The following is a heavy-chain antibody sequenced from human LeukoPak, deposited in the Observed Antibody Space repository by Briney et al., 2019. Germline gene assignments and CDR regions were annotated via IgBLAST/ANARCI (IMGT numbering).Heavy chain of an antibody. CDR3: ARSSCGGDCYSEKTLGY. J-gene: IGHJ4*02. Sequence: ASVQVSCKASGYTFTSYYMHWVRQAPGQGLEWMGWISAYNGNTNYAQKLQGRVTMTTDTSTSTAYMELRSLRSDDTAVYYCARSSCGGDCYSEKTLGYWGQGTLVTVSS. V-gene: IGHV1-18*04. D-gene: IGHD2-21*02. CDR2: ISAYNGNT. CDR1: GYTFTSYY.